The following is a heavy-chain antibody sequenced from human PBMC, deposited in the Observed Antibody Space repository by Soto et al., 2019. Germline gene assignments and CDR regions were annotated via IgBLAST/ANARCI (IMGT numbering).Heavy chain of an antibody. CDR2: ISGSGDST. CDR1: GFIFSNYA. Sequence: GGSLRLSCAASGFIFSNYAMNWVRQAPGKGLEWVSTISGSGDSTYYADSVKGRFTISRDNSKNTLYLQMNSLKAEDTAIYYCSKFGIDRADAFRWGQRTLVTVSS. J-gene: IGHJ4*02. D-gene: IGHD3-10*01. V-gene: IGHV3-23*01. CDR3: SKFGIDRADAFR.